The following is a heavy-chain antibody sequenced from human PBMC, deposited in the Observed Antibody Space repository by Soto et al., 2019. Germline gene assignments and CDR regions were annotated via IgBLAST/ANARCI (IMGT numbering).Heavy chain of an antibody. CDR2: ISSNGDST. CDR3: VHPRSTVQIPPT. J-gene: IGHJ5*02. CDR1: GFTRSMFS. V-gene: IGHV3-64D*06. Sequence: GGSLRLSCSASGFTRSMFSMHWVRQAPGKGLEYVSGISSNGDSTYYADSVKGRFTISRDNSKNTLYLQMSSLRAVDTAVYYCVHPRSTVQIPPTWGQGTLVTVSS. D-gene: IGHD4-17*01.